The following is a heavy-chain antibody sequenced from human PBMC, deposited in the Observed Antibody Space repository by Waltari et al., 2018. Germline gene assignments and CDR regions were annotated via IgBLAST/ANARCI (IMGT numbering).Heavy chain of an antibody. CDR1: GDPIRGNYW. Sequence: QVHLQESGQGLVKPSGPLSLTCAVSGDPIRGNYWWSWVRQSPEKGLEWIGQVHHSGKTHYNPSLQSRVAISVDKPKNQFSLNLNSVTAADTAIYYCAGDRAIGLFFDYWGRGTLVTVSS. CDR3: AGDRAIGLFFDY. V-gene: IGHV4-4*02. J-gene: IGHJ4*02. CDR2: VHHSGKT. D-gene: IGHD2-2*01.